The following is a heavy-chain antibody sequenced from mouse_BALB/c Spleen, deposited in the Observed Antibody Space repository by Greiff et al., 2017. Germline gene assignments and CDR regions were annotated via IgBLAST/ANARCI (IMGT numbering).Heavy chain of an antibody. J-gene: IGHJ1*01. D-gene: IGHD2-2*01. V-gene: IGHV1-12*01. CDR1: GYTFTSYN. CDR2: IYPGNGDT. CDR3: ARDGYDWYFDV. Sequence: LQQPGAELVKPGASVKMSCKASGYTFTSYNMHWVKQTPGQGLEWIGAIYPGNGDTSYNQKFKGKATLTADKSSSTAYMQLSSLTSEDSAVYYCARDGYDWYFDVWGAGTTVTVSS.